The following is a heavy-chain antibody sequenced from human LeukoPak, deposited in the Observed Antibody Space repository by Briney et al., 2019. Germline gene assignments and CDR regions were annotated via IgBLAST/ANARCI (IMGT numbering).Heavy chain of an antibody. Sequence: GASVKVSCKASGYTFTSYDINRVRQATGQGLEWMGWMNPNSGNTGYAQKFQGRVTMTRNTSISTAYMELSSLRSEDTAVYYCARAKRGSSKRNFDYWGQGTLVTVSS. D-gene: IGHD1-1*01. CDR2: MNPNSGNT. CDR3: ARAKRGSSKRNFDY. V-gene: IGHV1-8*01. CDR1: GYTFTSYD. J-gene: IGHJ4*02.